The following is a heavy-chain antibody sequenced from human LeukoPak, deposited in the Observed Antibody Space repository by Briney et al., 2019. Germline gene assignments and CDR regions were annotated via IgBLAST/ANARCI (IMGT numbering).Heavy chain of an antibody. CDR1: GFTFSSYA. J-gene: IGHJ4*02. V-gene: IGHV3-23*01. D-gene: IGHD6-19*01. Sequence: GGSLRLSCAASGFTFSSYAMSWVRQAPGKGLEWVSAVGGSVGSTYYADSVKGRFTISRDNSKNTLYLQMNSLRAEDTAVYYCAKDSRHFIAVAGTRSYYFDYWGQGTLVTVSS. CDR3: AKDSRHFIAVAGTRSYYFDY. CDR2: VGGSVGST.